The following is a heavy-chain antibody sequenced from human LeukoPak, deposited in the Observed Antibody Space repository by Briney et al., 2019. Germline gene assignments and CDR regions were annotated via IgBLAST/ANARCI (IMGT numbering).Heavy chain of an antibody. Sequence: GGSLRLSCAASGFTFSSYGMHWVRQAPGKGLEWVAVISYDGSNKYYADSVKGRFTISRDNSKNTLYLQMNSLRAEDTAVYYCAREIDGTYYYDSSGHTGAFDIWGQGTMVTVSS. CDR1: GFTFSSYG. J-gene: IGHJ3*02. CDR2: ISYDGSNK. D-gene: IGHD3-22*01. V-gene: IGHV3-30*03. CDR3: AREIDGTYYYDSSGHTGAFDI.